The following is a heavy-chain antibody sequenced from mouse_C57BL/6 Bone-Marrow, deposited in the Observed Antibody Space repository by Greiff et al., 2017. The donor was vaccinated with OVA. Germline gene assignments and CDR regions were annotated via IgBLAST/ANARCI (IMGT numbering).Heavy chain of an antibody. J-gene: IGHJ1*03. Sequence: VQLQQSGAELARPGASVKMSCKASGYTFTSYTMHWVKQRPGQGLEWIGYINPSSGYTKYNQKFKDKATLTADKSSSTAYMQLSSLTSEDSAVYYCARMARRDYGYFDVWGTGTTVTVSS. V-gene: IGHV1-4*01. CDR3: ARMARRDYGYFDV. CDR1: GYTFTSYT. D-gene: IGHD3-2*02. CDR2: INPSSGYT.